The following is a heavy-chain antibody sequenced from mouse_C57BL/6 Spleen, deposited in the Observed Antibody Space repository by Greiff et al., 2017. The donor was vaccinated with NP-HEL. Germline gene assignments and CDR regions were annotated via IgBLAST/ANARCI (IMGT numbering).Heavy chain of an antibody. CDR1: GYAFTNYL. J-gene: IGHJ4*01. V-gene: IGHV1-54*01. D-gene: IGHD2-5*01. Sequence: QVQLQQSGAELVRPGTSVKVSCKASGYAFTNYLIEWVKQRPGQGLEWIGVINPGSGGTNYNEKFKGKATLTADKSSSTAYMQLSSLTSEDSAVYFCARRGGYYSNYEGAMEDWGQGTSVTVSS. CDR3: ARRGGYYSNYEGAMED. CDR2: INPGSGGT.